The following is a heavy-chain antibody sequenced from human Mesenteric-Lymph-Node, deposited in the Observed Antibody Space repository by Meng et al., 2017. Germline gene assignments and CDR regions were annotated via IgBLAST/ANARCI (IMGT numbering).Heavy chain of an antibody. Sequence: GESLKISCAASGFTFSSYSMNWVRQAPGKGLEYVSAISSNGGSTYYANSVKGRFTISRDNSKNTLYLQMGSLRAEDMAVYYCARDSWFGHEFDYWGQGTLVTVSS. J-gene: IGHJ4*02. CDR2: ISSNGGST. CDR1: GFTFSSYS. D-gene: IGHD3-10*01. V-gene: IGHV3-64*01. CDR3: ARDSWFGHEFDY.